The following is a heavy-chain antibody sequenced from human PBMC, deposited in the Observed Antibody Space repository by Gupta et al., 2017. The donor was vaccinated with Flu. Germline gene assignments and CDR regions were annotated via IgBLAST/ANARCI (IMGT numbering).Heavy chain of an antibody. D-gene: IGHD3/OR15-3a*01. V-gene: IGHV1-3*01. CDR3: ARLWTGGLDP. J-gene: IGHJ5*02. CDR2: INADNGDT. CDR1: GYTFTSYP. Sequence: QVQLVQSGAEVKKPGASVKVSCKASGYTFTSYPIHWVRQAPGQGLEWMGWINADNGDTKYSQNFQGRVTITSDTSASTAYMELSSLTSEDTAVYFGARLWTGGLDPWGQGTLVTVSS.